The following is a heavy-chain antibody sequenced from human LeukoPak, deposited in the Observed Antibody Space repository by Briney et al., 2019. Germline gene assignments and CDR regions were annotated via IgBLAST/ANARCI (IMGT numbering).Heavy chain of an antibody. CDR3: ARERGIVGPTPLYFDY. CDR1: GYTFTSYY. Sequence: ASVKVSCKASGYTFTSYYMHWVRQAPGQGLEWMGIINPSGGSTSYAQKFQGRVTMTRDTSTSTVYMELSSLRSEDTAVYYCARERGIVGPTPLYFDYWGQGTLVTVSS. V-gene: IGHV1-46*01. J-gene: IGHJ4*02. D-gene: IGHD1-26*01. CDR2: INPSGGST.